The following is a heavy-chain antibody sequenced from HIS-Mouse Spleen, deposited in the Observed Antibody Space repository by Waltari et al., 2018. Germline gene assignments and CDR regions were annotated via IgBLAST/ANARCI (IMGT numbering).Heavy chain of an antibody. CDR2: IYYSGRT. CDR1: GGSISSSSYY. D-gene: IGHD2-15*01. J-gene: IGHJ4*02. V-gene: IGHV4-39*01. Sequence: QLQLQESGPGLVKPSETLSLTCTVSGGSISSSSYYWGWIRQPPGKGLEWIGSIYYSGRTYYTPSLKSRVTISVDTSKNQFSLKLSSVTAADTAVYYCARQRIPDDFDYWGQGTLVTVSS. CDR3: ARQRIPDDFDY.